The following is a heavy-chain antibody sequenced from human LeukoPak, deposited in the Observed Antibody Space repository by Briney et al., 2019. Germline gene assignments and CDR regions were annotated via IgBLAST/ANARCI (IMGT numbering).Heavy chain of an antibody. J-gene: IGHJ4*02. CDR3: AKDLTVDGPWDIDY. CDR2: IYGGGSGTT. CDR1: GFTFSKYT. V-gene: IGHV3-23*01. D-gene: IGHD3-9*01. Sequence: PGGSLRLSCVASGFTFSKYTLSWIRQPPGKGLEGVAGIYGGGSGTTFYAESVRGRFTISRDNSSTTVYLQMNNLRDEDTAVYYCAKDLTVDGPWDIDYWGQGTMITVSS.